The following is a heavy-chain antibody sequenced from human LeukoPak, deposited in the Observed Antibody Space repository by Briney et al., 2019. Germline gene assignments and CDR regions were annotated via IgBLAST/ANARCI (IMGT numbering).Heavy chain of an antibody. J-gene: IGHJ5*02. CDR2: ISSSSSYT. CDR1: GFTFSGYY. CDR3: ARERAYCSSTSCLGGSGWFDP. D-gene: IGHD2-2*01. V-gene: IGHV3-11*05. Sequence: PGGSLRLSCAASGFTFSGYYMSWIRQAPGRGLEWVSYISSSSSYTNYADSVKGRFTISRDNAKNSLYLQMNSLRAEDTAVYYCARERAYCSSTSCLGGSGWFDPWGQGTLVTVSS.